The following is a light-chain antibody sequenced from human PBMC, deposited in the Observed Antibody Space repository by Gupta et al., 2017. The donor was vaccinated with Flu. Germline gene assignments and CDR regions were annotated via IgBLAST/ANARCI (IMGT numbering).Light chain of an antibody. Sequence: SVTISCTGTSSDVGGYKYVSWYQQHPGRAPKLMIYDVSKRPSGVPNRFSGSKSGNTASLTISGLQAEDEADYYCSSFTSGYSYVFGTGTKVTVL. CDR1: SSDVGGYKY. J-gene: IGLJ1*01. CDR3: SSFTSGYSYV. CDR2: DVS. V-gene: IGLV2-11*01.